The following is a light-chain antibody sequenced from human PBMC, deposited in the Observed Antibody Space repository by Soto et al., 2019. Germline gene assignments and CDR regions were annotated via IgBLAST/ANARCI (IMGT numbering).Light chain of an antibody. J-gene: IGKJ1*01. CDR2: GAS. CDR3: QQYGSSPWT. Sequence: ETVLTQSPGTLSLSPGERATLSCRASQTIRSNYLAWYRQTPGQSPRLLIYGASNRATGIADRFSGSGSGTDFNLIISRLEPEDFALYYCQQYGSSPWTFGQGTQVAIK. V-gene: IGKV3-20*01. CDR1: QTIRSNY.